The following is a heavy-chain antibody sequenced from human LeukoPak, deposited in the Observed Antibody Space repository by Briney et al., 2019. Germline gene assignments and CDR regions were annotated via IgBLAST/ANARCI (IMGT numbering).Heavy chain of an antibody. D-gene: IGHD3-22*01. J-gene: IGHJ4*02. Sequence: GSLRLSRAVSGITLSNYGMSWVRQAPGKGLEWVAGISDSGGRTNYADSVKGRFTISRDNPKDTLYLQMNSLRAEDTAVYFCAKRGVVIRVILVGFHKEAYYFDSWGQGALVTVSS. CDR3: AKRGVVIRVILVGFHKEAYYFDS. CDR1: GITLSNYG. CDR2: ISDSGGRT. V-gene: IGHV3-23*01.